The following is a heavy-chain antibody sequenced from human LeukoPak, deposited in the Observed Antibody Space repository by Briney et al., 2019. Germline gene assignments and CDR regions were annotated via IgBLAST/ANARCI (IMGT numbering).Heavy chain of an antibody. D-gene: IGHD3-16*01. Sequence: PGGSLRLSCAASGFTFSSCAMSWVRQAPGKGLEWVSAISGSGGSTYYADSVKGRFTISRDNSKNTLYLQMNSLRAEDTAVYYYAKGPTRGAAFDIWGQGTMVTVSS. CDR3: AKGPTRGAAFDI. J-gene: IGHJ3*02. V-gene: IGHV3-23*01. CDR1: GFTFSSCA. CDR2: ISGSGGST.